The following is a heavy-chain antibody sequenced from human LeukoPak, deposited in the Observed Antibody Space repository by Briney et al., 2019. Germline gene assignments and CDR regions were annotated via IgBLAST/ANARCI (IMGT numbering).Heavy chain of an antibody. J-gene: IGHJ5*02. CDR3: ARDKDHLWVRGVMGWFDP. D-gene: IGHD3-10*01. CDR1: GYSISSGYY. CDR2: IYHSGST. Sequence: SETLSLTCTVSGYSISSGYYWGWIRQPPGKGLEWIGSIYHSGSTYYNPSLKSRVTISVDTSKNQFSLKLSSVTAADTAVYYCARDKDHLWVRGVMGWFDPWGQGTLVTVSS. V-gene: IGHV4-38-2*02.